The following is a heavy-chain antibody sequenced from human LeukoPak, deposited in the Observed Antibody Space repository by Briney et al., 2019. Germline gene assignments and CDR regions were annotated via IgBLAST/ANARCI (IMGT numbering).Heavy chain of an antibody. D-gene: IGHD2/OR15-2a*01. Sequence: GGSLRLSCAASGFTLSDYDMHWVRRGTGKGLEWVSAIGAAGDTYYQGSVKGRFTISRDEAKNFLYLQMNSLRVEDTAVYYCVSFYETYWGRGTLVTVSS. J-gene: IGHJ4*02. CDR3: VSFYETY. CDR1: GFTLSDYD. V-gene: IGHV3-13*01. CDR2: IGAAGDT.